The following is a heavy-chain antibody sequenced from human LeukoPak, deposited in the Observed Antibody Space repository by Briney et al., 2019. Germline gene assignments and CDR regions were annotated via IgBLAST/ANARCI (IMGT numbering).Heavy chain of an antibody. CDR3: ARVYYDILTGYYNVIDC. CDR1: GGSFSGYY. J-gene: IGHJ4*02. D-gene: IGHD3-9*01. CDR2: INHSGST. V-gene: IGHV4-34*01. Sequence: SETLSLTCAVYGGSFSGYYWSWIRQPPGKGLEWIGEINHSGSTNYNPSLKSRVTISVDTSKNQFSLKLSSVTAADTAVYYCARVYYDILTGYYNVIDCWGQGTLVTVSS.